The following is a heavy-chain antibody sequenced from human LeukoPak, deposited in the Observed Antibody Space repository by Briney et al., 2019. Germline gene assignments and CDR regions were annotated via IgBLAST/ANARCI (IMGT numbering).Heavy chain of an antibody. D-gene: IGHD3-22*01. CDR1: GYTLTNYG. CDR2: ISGYGNT. J-gene: IGHJ4*02. V-gene: IGHV1-18*01. Sequence: ASVKVSCKASGYTLTNYGIGWVRQAPGQGLEWMGWISGYGNTYYAQKFQGRVTMTTDTSTNTAYMELRSLRSDDTAVYYCARETYDSSGYYRYYFDYWGQGTLVTVSS. CDR3: ARETYDSSGYYRYYFDY.